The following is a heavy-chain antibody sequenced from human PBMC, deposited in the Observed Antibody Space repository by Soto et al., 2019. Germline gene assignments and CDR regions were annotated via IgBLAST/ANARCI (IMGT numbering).Heavy chain of an antibody. J-gene: IGHJ4*02. CDR3: ATDRSTVTILRY. Sequence: ASVKVSCKVSGYTLTELSMHWVRQAPGKGPEWMGGFDPEDGETIYAQKFQGRVTMTEDTSTDTAYMELSSLRSEDTAVYYCATDRSTVTILRYWGQGTLVTVSS. D-gene: IGHD4-17*01. CDR2: FDPEDGET. V-gene: IGHV1-24*01. CDR1: GYTLTELS.